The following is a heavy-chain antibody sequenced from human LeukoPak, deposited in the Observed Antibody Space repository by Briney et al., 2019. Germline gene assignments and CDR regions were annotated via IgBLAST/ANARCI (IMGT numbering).Heavy chain of an antibody. Sequence: GGSLRLSCAASGFTFSSFALSWVRQAPGKGLEWVSSISGSGDSTYYMESVKGRFTISRDNSENTLYLQMNSLRADDTAVYYCAKCRSLPPPAAINYWAQETLVTVSS. J-gene: IGHJ4*02. CDR3: AKCRSLPPPAAINY. CDR2: ISGSGDST. V-gene: IGHV3-23*01. D-gene: IGHD2-2*02. CDR1: GFTFSSFA.